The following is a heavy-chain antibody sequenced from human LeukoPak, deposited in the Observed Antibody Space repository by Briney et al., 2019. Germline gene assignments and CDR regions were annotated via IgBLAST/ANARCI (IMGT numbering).Heavy chain of an antibody. Sequence: PGGSLRLSCAASGFTFSSYSMNWVRQAPGKGLEWVSSISSSSSYIYYADSVKGRFTISRDNAKNSLYLQMNSLRAEDTAVYYCARSKYDILTGCFDYWGQGNLVTVSS. J-gene: IGHJ4*02. CDR2: ISSSSSYI. V-gene: IGHV3-21*01. CDR3: ARSKYDILTGCFDY. CDR1: GFTFSSYS. D-gene: IGHD3-9*01.